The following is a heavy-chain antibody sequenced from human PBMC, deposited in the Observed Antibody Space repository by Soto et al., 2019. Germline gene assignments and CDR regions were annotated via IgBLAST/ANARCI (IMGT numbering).Heavy chain of an antibody. D-gene: IGHD3-10*01. J-gene: IGHJ4*02. CDR2: IYYSGST. Sequence: QVQLQESGPGLVKPSQTLSLTCTVSGGSISSGGYYWSWIRQHPGKVLEWIWYIYYSGSTYYNPSLKSRVTVSVDTSKNQFSLKLSSVTAADTAVYYCARVPPRGSGWVDYWGQGTLVTVSS. CDR1: GGSISSGGYY. CDR3: ARVPPRGSGWVDY. V-gene: IGHV4-31*03.